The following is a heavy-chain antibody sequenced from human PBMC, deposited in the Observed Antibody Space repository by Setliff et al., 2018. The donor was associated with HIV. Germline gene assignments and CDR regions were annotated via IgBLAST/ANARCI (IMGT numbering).Heavy chain of an antibody. V-gene: IGHV1-18*01. D-gene: IGHD3-22*01. CDR3: ARVSRSVRVVVRYSDY. J-gene: IGHJ4*02. CDR2: IRTSNGNT. Sequence: ASVKVSCKASGYTFRSYVIIWVRQAPGQGPEWMGWIRTSNGNTHYVESLQGRVTMTTDTSTSKVYMEMTSLRSDDTAVYYCARVSRSVRVVVRYSDYWGQGTLVTVSS. CDR1: GYTFRSYV.